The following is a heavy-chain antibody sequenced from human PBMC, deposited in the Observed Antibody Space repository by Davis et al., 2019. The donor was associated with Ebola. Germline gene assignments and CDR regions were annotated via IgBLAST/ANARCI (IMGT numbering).Heavy chain of an antibody. CDR2: IFSGGTT. CDR1: GLTVSSNY. D-gene: IGHD7-27*01. Sequence: GESLKISCAASGLTVSSNYISWVRQAPGKGLEWVSLIFSGGTTFYADSVKGRFTISRDNSKNTLYLQMNSLRAEDTAVYYCAKGANLGYWGQGTLVTVSS. V-gene: IGHV3-66*01. CDR3: AKGANLGY. J-gene: IGHJ4*02.